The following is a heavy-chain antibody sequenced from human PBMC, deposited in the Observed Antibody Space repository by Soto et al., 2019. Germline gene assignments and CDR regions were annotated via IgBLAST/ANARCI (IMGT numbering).Heavy chain of an antibody. CDR1: GYTFTSYD. CDR2: MNPNSGNT. Sequence: ASVKISCKASGYTFTSYDINWVRQATGQGLEWMGWMNPNSGNTGYAQKFQGRVTMTRNTSISTGYMELSSLRSEDTAVYYCASWDCSSAPPSDYWGQGTLVTVSS. CDR3: ASWDCSSAPPSDY. V-gene: IGHV1-8*01. J-gene: IGHJ4*02. D-gene: IGHD6-6*01.